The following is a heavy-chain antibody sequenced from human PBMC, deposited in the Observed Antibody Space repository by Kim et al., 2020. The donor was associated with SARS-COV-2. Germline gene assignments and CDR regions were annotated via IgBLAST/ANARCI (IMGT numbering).Heavy chain of an antibody. Sequence: GGSLRLSCAASGFTFSSYSMNWVRQAPGKGLEWVSSISSSSSYIYYADSVKGRFTISRDNAKNSLYLQMNSLRAEDTAVYYCARDEIQLWSRRYYFDYWGQGTLVTVSS. CDR2: ISSSSSYI. D-gene: IGHD5-18*01. CDR1: GFTFSSYS. CDR3: ARDEIQLWSRRYYFDY. V-gene: IGHV3-21*01. J-gene: IGHJ4*02.